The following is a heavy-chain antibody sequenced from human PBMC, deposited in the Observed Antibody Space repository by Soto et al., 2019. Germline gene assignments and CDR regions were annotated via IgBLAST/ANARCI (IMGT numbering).Heavy chain of an antibody. J-gene: IGHJ6*02. CDR3: ARSPSGSSGWFQLKRRYYYGMDV. D-gene: IGHD6-19*01. CDR2: MNPNSGNT. CDR1: GYTFTSYD. Sequence: GASVKVSCKASGYTFTSYDINWVRQATGQGLEWMGWMNPNSGNTGYAQKFQGRVTMTRNTSISTAYMELSSLRSEDTAVYYCARSPSGSSGWFQLKRRYYYGMDVWGQGTTVTVSS. V-gene: IGHV1-8*01.